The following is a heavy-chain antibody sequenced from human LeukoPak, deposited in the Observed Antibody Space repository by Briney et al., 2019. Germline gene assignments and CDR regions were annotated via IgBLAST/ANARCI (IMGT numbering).Heavy chain of an antibody. CDR1: GGSISNYY. Sequence: SETLSLTCTVSGGSISNYYWSWIRQPAGKGLECIGRIYTSGSTNYNPSLKSRVTISVDKSKNQFSLKLSSVTAADTAVYYCARAGYSGSYSYFDYWGQGTLVTVFS. D-gene: IGHD1-26*01. CDR2: IYTSGST. V-gene: IGHV4-4*07. J-gene: IGHJ4*02. CDR3: ARAGYSGSYSYFDY.